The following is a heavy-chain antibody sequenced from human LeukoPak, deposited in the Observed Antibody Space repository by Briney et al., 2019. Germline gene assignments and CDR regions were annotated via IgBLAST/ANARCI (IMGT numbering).Heavy chain of an antibody. CDR1: GFTFSNYA. J-gene: IGHJ4*02. Sequence: GGSLRLCCAASGFTFSNYAMTWVRQAPGKGLEWVAIITNSGSTTYYADSVKGRFTISRDNSETTLRLQMNSLRADDTATYYCAKGVPLSGRTTHFDYWGQGTLVIVSS. D-gene: IGHD3-3*01. CDR3: AKGVPLSGRTTHFDY. CDR2: ITNSGSTT. V-gene: IGHV3-23*05.